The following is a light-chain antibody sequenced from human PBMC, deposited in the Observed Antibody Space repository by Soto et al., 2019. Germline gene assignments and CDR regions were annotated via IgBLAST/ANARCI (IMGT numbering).Light chain of an antibody. V-gene: IGKV1-5*01. Sequence: DIQMTQSPSTLSASLGDRVTIACRASQSVNNWLAWYQQKPGKAPRLLIYDASNLASGVPSRFSGSGSGTEFTLTISSLQPDDFANYYCQQYDSYSTFGHGTKVDIK. CDR3: QQYDSYST. CDR2: DAS. J-gene: IGKJ3*01. CDR1: QSVNNW.